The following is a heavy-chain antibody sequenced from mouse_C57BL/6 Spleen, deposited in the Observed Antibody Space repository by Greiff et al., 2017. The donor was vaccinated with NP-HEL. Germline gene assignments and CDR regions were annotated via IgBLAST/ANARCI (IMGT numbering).Heavy chain of an antibody. D-gene: IGHD2-4*01. V-gene: IGHV1-82*01. CDR2: IYPGDGDT. Sequence: QVQLKESGPELVKPGASVKISCKASGYAFSSSWMNWVKQRPGKGLEWIGRIYPGDGDTNYNGKFKGKATLTADKSSSTAYMQLSSLTSEDSAVYFCARGIYYDYDSSFAYWGQGTLVTVSA. CDR1: GYAFSSSW. CDR3: ARGIYYDYDSSFAY. J-gene: IGHJ3*01.